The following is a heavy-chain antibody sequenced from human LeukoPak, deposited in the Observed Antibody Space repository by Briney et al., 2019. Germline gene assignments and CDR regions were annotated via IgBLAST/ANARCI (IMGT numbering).Heavy chain of an antibody. CDR3: ARGYGSG. CDR1: GFTFSSYW. Sequence: GGSLRLSCAASGFTFSSYWMHWVRQAPGKGLVWVSRINSDGSYASYADSVKGRFTISRDSAQNTLYLQMNSLRGQDTAVHYCARGYGSGWGQGTLVTVSS. CDR2: INSDGSYA. D-gene: IGHD6-19*01. V-gene: IGHV3-74*01. J-gene: IGHJ4*02.